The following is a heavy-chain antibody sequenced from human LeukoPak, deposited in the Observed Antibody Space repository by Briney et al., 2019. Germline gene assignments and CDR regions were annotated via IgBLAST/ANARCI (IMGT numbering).Heavy chain of an antibody. CDR1: GFTFSSYA. V-gene: IGHV3-30*02. CDR3: AKVSWLEPRQGFDY. Sequence: GGSLRLSCAASGFTFSSYAMSWVRQAPGKGLEWVAFIRYDGSNKYYADSVKGRFTISRDNSKNTLYLQMNSLRAEDTAVYYCAKVSWLEPRQGFDYWGQGTLVTVSS. CDR2: IRYDGSNK. D-gene: IGHD1-14*01. J-gene: IGHJ4*02.